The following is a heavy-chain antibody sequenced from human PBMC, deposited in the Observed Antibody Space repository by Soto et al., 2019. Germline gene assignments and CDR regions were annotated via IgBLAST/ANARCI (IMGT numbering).Heavy chain of an antibody. CDR3: AKVSSSWYAGFFDL. CDR2: ISSSGTTI. Sequence: GGSLRLSCAASGFPFRDYYMSWIRQAPGKGLEWISYISSSGTTIDYADSVKGRFTISRDNAKNSLYLQMKTLRAEDTAVYYCAKVSSSWYAGFFDLWGQGTLVTVSS. CDR1: GFPFRDYY. J-gene: IGHJ4*02. D-gene: IGHD6-13*01. V-gene: IGHV3-11*01.